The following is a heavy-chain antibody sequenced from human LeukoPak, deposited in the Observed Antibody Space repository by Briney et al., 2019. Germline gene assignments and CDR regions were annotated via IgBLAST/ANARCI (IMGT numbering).Heavy chain of an antibody. Sequence: GGSISSGXYYWSWIRQPAGKXLXWIGLIYTSCRTNSNPSLKSRVTISVDTSKNQFSLKLSSVTAADTAVYYCAAYYGGNSYAFDIWGQGTMVTVSS. J-gene: IGHJ3*02. V-gene: IGHV4-61*02. CDR2: IYTSCRT. CDR3: AAYYGGNSYAFDI. D-gene: IGHD4-23*01. CDR1: GGSISSGXYY.